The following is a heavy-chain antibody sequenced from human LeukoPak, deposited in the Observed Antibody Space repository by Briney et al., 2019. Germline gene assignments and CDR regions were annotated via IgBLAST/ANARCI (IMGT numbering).Heavy chain of an antibody. J-gene: IGHJ4*02. V-gene: IGHV4-39*01. Sequence: SETLSLTCTVSGGSISSSSYYWGWIRQPPGKGLEWIGSIYYSGSTYYNPSLKSRVNISVDTSKNQFSLKLSSVTAADTAVYYCARHPRYCSSTSCYAFDYWGQGTLVTVSS. D-gene: IGHD2-2*01. CDR2: IYYSGST. CDR3: ARHPRYCSSTSCYAFDY. CDR1: GGSISSSSYY.